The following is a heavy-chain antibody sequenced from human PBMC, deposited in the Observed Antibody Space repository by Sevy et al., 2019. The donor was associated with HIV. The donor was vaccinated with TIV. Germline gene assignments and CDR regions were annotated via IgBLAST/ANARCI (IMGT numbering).Heavy chain of an antibody. CDR3: AKDQGGYNYEPRY. CDR1: GLTFSTYG. J-gene: IGHJ4*02. D-gene: IGHD5-18*01. CDR2: ISYDGNIQ. V-gene: IGHV3-30*18. Sequence: GGSLRLSCAASGLTFSTYGMHWVRQAPGKGLEWVAVISYDGNIQYYADSVKGRFHVSRDNSKNTLYLQMNSLRAEDSAVYYCAKDQGGYNYEPRYWGQGTLVTVSS.